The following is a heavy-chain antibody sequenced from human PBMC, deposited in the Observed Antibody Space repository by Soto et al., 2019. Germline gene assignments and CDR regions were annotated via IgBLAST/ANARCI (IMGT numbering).Heavy chain of an antibody. CDR1: GGSISIGDYC. CDR2: IYYSGST. J-gene: IGHJ6*02. Sequence: SETLSLTCTFSGGSISIGDYCGRGSRQPPGKGLEWIGYIYYSGSTYYNPSLKSRVTISVDTSKNQFSLKLSSVTAADTAVYYCARGGITIFGVGTYGMDVWGQGTTVTVSS. D-gene: IGHD3-3*01. CDR3: ARGGITIFGVGTYGMDV. V-gene: IGHV4-30-4*01.